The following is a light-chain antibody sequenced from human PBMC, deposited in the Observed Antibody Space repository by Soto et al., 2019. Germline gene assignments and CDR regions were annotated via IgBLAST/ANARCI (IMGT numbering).Light chain of an antibody. CDR1: YSNIGGKT. J-gene: IGLJ7*01. CDR3: AAWDDSLNGPVV. CDR2: SDN. Sequence: QSVLTQPPSASGTPGQRVTISCSGSYSNIGGKTVNWYQQLPGAAPRLLIYSDNQRPSGVPDRFSGSKSATSASLAISGLQSDDEANYYCAAWDDSLNGPVVFGGGTQLTVL. V-gene: IGLV1-44*01.